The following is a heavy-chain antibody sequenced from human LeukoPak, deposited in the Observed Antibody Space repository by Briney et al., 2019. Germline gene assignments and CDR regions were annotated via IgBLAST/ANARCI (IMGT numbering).Heavy chain of an antibody. CDR2: ISYDGSNK. V-gene: IGHV3-30*18. CDR3: AKGLAGDQDY. CDR1: GFTFSSYG. Sequence: GGSLRLSCAASGFTFSSYGRHWVRQAPGKGLEWVAVISYDGSNKYYADSVKGRFTISRDNSKNTLYLQMNSLRAEDTAVYYCAKGLAGDQDYWGQGTLVTVSS. D-gene: IGHD2-21*02. J-gene: IGHJ4*02.